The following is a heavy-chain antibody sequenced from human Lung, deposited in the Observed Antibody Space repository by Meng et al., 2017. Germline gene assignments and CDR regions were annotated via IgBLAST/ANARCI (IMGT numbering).Heavy chain of an antibody. CDR2: IDPKSGDT. J-gene: IGHJ4*02. CDR1: GYNFPDYW. D-gene: IGHD6-13*01. Sequence: QVRLVQVGAEVKKPGASVKVSCKPSGYNFPDYWLHWVRRAPGQGLEWMGRIDPKSGDTHYAQRFQGRVTMTGDTSISTAYMELSGLRSDDTAMYYCARDEDISAAGKLFGDYWGQGTLVTVSS. CDR3: ARDEDISAAGKLFGDY. V-gene: IGHV1-2*06.